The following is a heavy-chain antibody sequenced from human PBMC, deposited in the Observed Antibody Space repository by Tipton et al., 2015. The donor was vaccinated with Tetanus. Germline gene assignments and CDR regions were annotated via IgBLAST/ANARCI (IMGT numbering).Heavy chain of an antibody. Sequence: LRLSCTVSGGSISSGGYYWSWIRQHPGKGLEWIGDIYYSGSTYYNPSLKSRVTLSVGTSKNQFSLKLNSVTAADTAVYYCARDQARGARGWNYFDYWGQGTLVTVSS. V-gene: IGHV4-31*03. CDR3: ARDQARGARGWNYFDY. CDR1: GGSISSGGYY. CDR2: IYYSGST. D-gene: IGHD1-26*01. J-gene: IGHJ4*02.